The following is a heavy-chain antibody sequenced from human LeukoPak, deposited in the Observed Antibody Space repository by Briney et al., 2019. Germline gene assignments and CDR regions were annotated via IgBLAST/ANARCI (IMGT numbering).Heavy chain of an antibody. Sequence: GGSLRLSCAASGFSFSDYWMDWVRQSPGKGMEWVAHINQDGSEGYYADSVKGRFTISRDNAKNSLYLQMNNLRAEDTAVYYCSRSLDYWGQGALVTVSS. CDR3: SRSLDY. J-gene: IGHJ4*02. CDR1: GFSFSDYW. CDR2: INQDGSEG. V-gene: IGHV3-7*01.